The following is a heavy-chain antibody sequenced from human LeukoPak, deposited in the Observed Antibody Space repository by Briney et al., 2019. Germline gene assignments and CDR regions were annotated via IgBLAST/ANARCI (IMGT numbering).Heavy chain of an antibody. CDR2: ISSSGSTI. Sequence: EPGGSLRLSCAAPGFTFSDYYMSWIPQAPRKGLEWVSYISSSGSTIDYADSVKGRFTISRDNAKNSLYLQMNSLRAEDTAVYYCARSIPAGNRRWGQGTLVTVSS. CDR1: GFTFSDYY. CDR3: ARSIPAGNRR. D-gene: IGHD2-2*01. V-gene: IGHV3-11*01. J-gene: IGHJ4*02.